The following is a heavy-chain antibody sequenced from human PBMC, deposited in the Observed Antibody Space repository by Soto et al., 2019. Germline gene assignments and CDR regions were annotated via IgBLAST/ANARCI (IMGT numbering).Heavy chain of an antibody. Sequence: SETLSLTCAVSGGSISSGGYSWSWIRQPPGKGLEWIGYIYHSGSTYYNPSLKSRVTISVDRSKNQFSLKLSSVTAADTAVYYCARENYGSGSYLYGMDVWGQGTTVTVS. V-gene: IGHV4-30-2*01. D-gene: IGHD3-10*01. CDR2: IYHSGST. J-gene: IGHJ6*02. CDR1: GGSISSGGYS. CDR3: ARENYGSGSYLYGMDV.